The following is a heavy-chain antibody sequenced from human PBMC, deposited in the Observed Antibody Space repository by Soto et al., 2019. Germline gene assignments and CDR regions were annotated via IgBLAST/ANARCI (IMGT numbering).Heavy chain of an antibody. J-gene: IGHJ6*02. CDR1: GFTFSSYA. Sequence: GGSPRLSCSASGFTFSSYAMHWVRQAPGKELEKVTAISSKGGSTYYADSVKGRFTISRDNSKKTLYLQMSSLRAEDTAVYYCVRVYYYGSGSYYRLDYYYYYGMDVWGQGTTVTVSS. D-gene: IGHD3-10*01. CDR2: ISSKGGST. V-gene: IGHV3-64D*08. CDR3: VRVYYYGSGSYYRLDYYYYYGMDV.